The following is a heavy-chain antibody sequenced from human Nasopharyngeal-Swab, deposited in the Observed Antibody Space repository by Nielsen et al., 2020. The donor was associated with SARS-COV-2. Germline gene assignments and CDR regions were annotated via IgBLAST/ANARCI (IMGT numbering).Heavy chain of an antibody. J-gene: IGHJ6*02. Sequence: SVKVSCKASGGTFSSYAISWVGQAPGQGLEWMGGIIPIFGTANYAQKFQGRVTITADESTSTAFMELSSLRSEDTAVYYCARERWELRYYGMDVWGQGTTVTVSS. CDR2: IIPIFGTA. D-gene: IGHD1-26*01. CDR3: ARERWELRYYGMDV. CDR1: GGTFSSYA. V-gene: IGHV1-69*13.